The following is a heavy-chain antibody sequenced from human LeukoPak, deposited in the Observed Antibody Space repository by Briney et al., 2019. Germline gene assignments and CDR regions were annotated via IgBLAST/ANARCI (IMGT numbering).Heavy chain of an antibody. CDR1: GESLSGYY. J-gene: IGHJ4*02. CDR3: ARSKTPDY. CDR2: INHSGST. V-gene: IGHV4-34*01. Sequence: SETLSLTCAVYGESLSGYYWSWIRQPPGNGLEWIGEINHSGSTNYNPSLKSRVTISVDTSKNQFSLKLSSVTAADTAVYYCARSKTPDYWGQGTLVTVSS.